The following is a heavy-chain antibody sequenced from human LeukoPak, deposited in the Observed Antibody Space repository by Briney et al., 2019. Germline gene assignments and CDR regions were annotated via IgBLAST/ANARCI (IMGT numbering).Heavy chain of an antibody. D-gene: IGHD5-18*01. Sequence: GGSLRLSCAVSGFTVSGNYMSWVRQAPGKGLEWVSLIYSGGTTYYADSVKGRFTISRDNSKNTLYLQMNSLRAEDTAVYYCASAVDTAGYFDYWGQGTLVTVSS. V-gene: IGHV3-53*01. CDR3: ASAVDTAGYFDY. CDR1: GFTVSGNY. CDR2: IYSGGTT. J-gene: IGHJ4*02.